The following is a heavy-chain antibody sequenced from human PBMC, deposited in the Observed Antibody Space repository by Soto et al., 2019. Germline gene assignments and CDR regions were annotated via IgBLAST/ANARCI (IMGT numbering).Heavy chain of an antibody. CDR2: IIPMFGTT. Sequence: SVKVSCKASGGTFSSYAIGWVRQAPGQGLEWMGGIIPMFGTTNYAQKFQGRVTITADKFTSTAYMDLSSLRSEDTAVYYCARDRAERYYGSGSQYIHSFDYWGQGTLVTIS. CDR1: GGTFSSYA. CDR3: ARDRAERYYGSGSQYIHSFDY. V-gene: IGHV1-69*06. J-gene: IGHJ4*02. D-gene: IGHD3-10*01.